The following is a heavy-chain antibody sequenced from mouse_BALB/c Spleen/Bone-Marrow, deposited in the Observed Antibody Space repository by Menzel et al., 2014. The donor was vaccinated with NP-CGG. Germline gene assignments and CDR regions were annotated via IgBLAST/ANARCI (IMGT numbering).Heavy chain of an antibody. J-gene: IGHJ1*01. V-gene: IGHV14-3*02. CDR2: IDPAIFT. D-gene: IGHD2-14*01. Sequence: VQLQKPGAELVKPGASVKLSCTASGFNIKETYLHWVKRRPEQGLDWIGRIDPAIFTKYDPKFQGKATITADTSSNTAYLHLSSLTSEDTAVYYCASYRYGWYFDVWGAGTTVTVSS. CDR1: GFNIKETY. CDR3: ASYRYGWYFDV.